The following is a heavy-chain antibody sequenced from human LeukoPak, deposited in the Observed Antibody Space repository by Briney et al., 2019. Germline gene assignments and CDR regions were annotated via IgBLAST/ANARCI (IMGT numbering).Heavy chain of an antibody. J-gene: IGHJ4*02. Sequence: SVKVSCKASGGTFSRYAISWGRQAPGHRREWRVSIIPILGIANYAQKFPGRVTITAHKSTSTAYMELSSLRSGDTAVYYCARAPPSLVRGVITPFDYWGQGTLVTVSS. V-gene: IGHV1-69*04. CDR3: ARAPPSLVRGVITPFDY. D-gene: IGHD3-10*01. CDR1: GGTFSRYA. CDR2: IIPILGIA.